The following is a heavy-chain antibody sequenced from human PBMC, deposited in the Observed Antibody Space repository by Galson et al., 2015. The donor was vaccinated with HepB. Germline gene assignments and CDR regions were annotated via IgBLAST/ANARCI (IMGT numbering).Heavy chain of an antibody. Sequence: SLRLSCAASGFTFSSYAMSWVRQAPGKGLEWVSAISGSGGSTYYADSVKGRFTISRDNSKNTLYLQMNSLRAEDTAVYYCAQNCPENEGHYYDSSGYYSLTSPAYMDVWGKGTTVTVSS. CDR1: GFTFSSYA. V-gene: IGHV3-23*01. J-gene: IGHJ6*03. CDR2: ISGSGGST. CDR3: AQNCPENEGHYYDSSGYYSLTSPAYMDV. D-gene: IGHD3-22*01.